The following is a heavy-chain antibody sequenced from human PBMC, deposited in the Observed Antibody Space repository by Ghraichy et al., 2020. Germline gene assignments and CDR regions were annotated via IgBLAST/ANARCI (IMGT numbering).Heavy chain of an antibody. CDR1: GFTFTGYP. CDR2: INGAGDSA. V-gene: IGHV3-23*01. CDR3: AKGRLCGRRPFDS. Sequence: GGSLRLSCTAPGFTFTGYPMSWVRQAPGKGLEWVSGINGAGDSAYYADSVEGRFSISRDSSKHTLYLQMDSLRPEDTARYYCAKGRLCGRRPFDSWGQGTLVVVSS. J-gene: IGHJ4*02. D-gene: IGHD1-26*01.